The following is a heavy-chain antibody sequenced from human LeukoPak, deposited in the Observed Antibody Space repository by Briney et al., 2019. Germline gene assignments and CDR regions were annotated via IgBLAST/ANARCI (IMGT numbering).Heavy chain of an antibody. J-gene: IGHJ4*02. CDR3: ARVKGSGMPDY. D-gene: IGHD2-2*01. CDR2: INHSGST. CDR1: GRSFSGYY. Sequence: SETLSLTCAVYGRSFSGYYWSWIRQPPGKGLEWIGEINHSGSTNYNPSLKSRVTISVDTSKNQFSLKLSSVTAADTAVYYCARVKGSGMPDYWGQGTLVTVSS. V-gene: IGHV4-34*01.